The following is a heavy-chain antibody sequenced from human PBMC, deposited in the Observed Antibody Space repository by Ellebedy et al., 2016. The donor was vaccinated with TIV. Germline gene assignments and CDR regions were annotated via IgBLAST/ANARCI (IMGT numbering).Heavy chain of an antibody. D-gene: IGHD3-22*01. CDR3: ARLGSSGYYRPEGLC. CDR1: GYTFTSYY. J-gene: IGHJ4*02. Sequence: AASVKVSCKASGYTFTSYYMHWVRQAPGQGLEWMGIINPSGGSTSYAQKFQGRVTMTRDTSISTAYMELSRLRSDDTAVYYCARLGSSGYYRPEGLCWGQGTLVTVSS. CDR2: INPSGGST. V-gene: IGHV1-46*01.